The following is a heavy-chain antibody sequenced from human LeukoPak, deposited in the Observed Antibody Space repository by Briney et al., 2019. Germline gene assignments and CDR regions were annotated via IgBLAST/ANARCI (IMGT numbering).Heavy chain of an antibody. CDR1: GFTFSRYE. V-gene: IGHV3-48*03. CDR2: ISTTGTTI. Sequence: GGSLRLSCAASGFTFSRYEMNWVRQAPGKGLEWVSYISTTGTTIFYADSVKGRFTISRDNAKDSLFLQMHSLRAEDTAVYYCARGFAPHDFWGQGTLVTVSS. J-gene: IGHJ4*02. CDR3: ARGFAPHDF.